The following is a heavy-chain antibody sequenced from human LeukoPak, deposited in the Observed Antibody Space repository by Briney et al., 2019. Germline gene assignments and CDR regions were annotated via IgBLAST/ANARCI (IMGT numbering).Heavy chain of an antibody. D-gene: IGHD6-19*01. CDR3: AAETLAGHFDY. CDR2: INPSGGST. Sequence: ASVKVSCKASGYTFTSYYMHWVRQAPGQGLEWMGIINPSGGSTSYAQKFQGRVTMTRDTSTSTVYMELSGLRSEDTAVYYCAAETLAGHFDYWGQGTLVTVSS. J-gene: IGHJ4*02. CDR1: GYTFTSYY. V-gene: IGHV1-46*01.